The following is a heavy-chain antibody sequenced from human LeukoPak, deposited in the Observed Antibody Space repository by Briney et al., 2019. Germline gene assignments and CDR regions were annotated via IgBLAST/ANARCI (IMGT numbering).Heavy chain of an antibody. CDR2: IYYSGST. V-gene: IGHV4-31*03. Sequence: SQTLSLTCTVSGGSISSGGYYWSWIRQHPGKGLEWIGYIYYSGSTYYNPSLKSRVTISVDTSKNQFSLKLSSVTAADTAVYYCARDSSFFGSGSYYNAPASYYYYYGMDVWGQGTTVTVSS. CDR3: ARDSSFFGSGSYYNAPASYYYYYGMDV. D-gene: IGHD3-10*01. CDR1: GGSISSGGYY. J-gene: IGHJ6*02.